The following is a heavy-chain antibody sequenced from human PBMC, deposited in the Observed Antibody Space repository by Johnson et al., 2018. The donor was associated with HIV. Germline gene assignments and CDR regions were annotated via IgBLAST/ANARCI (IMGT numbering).Heavy chain of an antibody. J-gene: IGHJ3*01. Sequence: QVQLVESGGGVVQPGRSLILSCAVSGFTFSSYGIHWVRQAPGKGLAWVAVISYDGSIKYYVDPLKGRFTISSDNSKNTLYLQVSSLRAEDTAIYFCARDRTNEYSSSSPVWGQETMVTVSS. CDR2: ISYDGSIK. V-gene: IGHV3-30*03. CDR3: ARDRTNEYSSSSPV. D-gene: IGHD6-6*01. CDR1: GFTFSSYG.